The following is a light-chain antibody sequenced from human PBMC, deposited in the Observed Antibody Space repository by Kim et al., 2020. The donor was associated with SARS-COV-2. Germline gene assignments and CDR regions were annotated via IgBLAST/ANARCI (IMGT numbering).Light chain of an antibody. J-gene: IGLJ1*01. CDR3: SSYADNNNFV. Sequence: GQSVIISCTGTSSDVSGYIYVSWFQQHPGKAPKLMISEVSKRPSGVPDRFSGSKSGNTASLTVSGLQAEDEADYYCSSYADNNNFVFGTGTKVTVL. CDR1: SSDVSGYIY. CDR2: EVS. V-gene: IGLV2-8*01.